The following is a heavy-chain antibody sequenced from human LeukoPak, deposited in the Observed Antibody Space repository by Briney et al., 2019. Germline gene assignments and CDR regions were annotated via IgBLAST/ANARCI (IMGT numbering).Heavy chain of an antibody. CDR2: ISRNGGST. Sequence: PGGSLRLSCSASGFTFSSFAMHWVRQAPGKGLEYVAAISRNGGSTYYADSVKGRFTISRDNSKSTLYLQMSSLRAEDTGVYLCVKDLRSDFMGVLSRYLSYWGQGALVTVSS. J-gene: IGHJ4*02. CDR1: GFTFSSFA. CDR3: VKDLRSDFMGVLSRYLSY. D-gene: IGHD2/OR15-2a*01. V-gene: IGHV3-64D*09.